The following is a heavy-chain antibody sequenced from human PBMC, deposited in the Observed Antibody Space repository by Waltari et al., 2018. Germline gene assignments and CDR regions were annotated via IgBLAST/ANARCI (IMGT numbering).Heavy chain of an antibody. D-gene: IGHD3-10*01. CDR3: AREKQGRGHLGYFDY. CDR2: IKQDGSEK. V-gene: IGHV3-7*03. Sequence: EVQLVESGGGLVQPGGSLRLSCAASGFTFSSYWMSWVRPAPGKGLEWVANIKQDGSEKYYVDSVKGRFTISRDNAKNSLYLQMNSLRAEDTAVYYCAREKQGRGHLGYFDYWGQGTLVTVSS. CDR1: GFTFSSYW. J-gene: IGHJ4*02.